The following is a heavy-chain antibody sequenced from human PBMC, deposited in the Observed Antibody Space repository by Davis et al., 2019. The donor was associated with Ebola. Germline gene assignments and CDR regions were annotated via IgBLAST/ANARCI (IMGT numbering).Heavy chain of an antibody. CDR1: GFTFSSYA. CDR2: ISYDGSNK. V-gene: IGHV3-30-3*01. Sequence: PGGSLRLSCAASGFTFSSYAMHWVRQAPGKGLEWVAVISYDGSNKYYADSVKGRFTISRDNSKNTLYLQMNSLRAEDTAVYYCARAGGVQLYYYYYGMDVWGQGTTVTVSS. J-gene: IGHJ6*02. D-gene: IGHD4-11*01. CDR3: ARAGGVQLYYYYYGMDV.